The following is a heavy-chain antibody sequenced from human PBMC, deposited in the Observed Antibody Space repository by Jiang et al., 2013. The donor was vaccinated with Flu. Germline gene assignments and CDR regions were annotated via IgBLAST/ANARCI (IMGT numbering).Heavy chain of an antibody. V-gene: IGHV4-59*01. J-gene: IGHJ4*02. CDR3: ARVHRYSYGLYYFDY. Sequence: PGLVKPSETLSLTCTVSGGSISSYYWSWIRQPPGKGLEWIGYIYYSVSTNYNPSLKSRVTISVDTSKNQFSLKLSSVTAADTAVYYCARVHRYSYGLYYFDYWGQGTLVTVSS. CDR1: GGSISSYY. D-gene: IGHD5-18*01. CDR2: IYYSVST.